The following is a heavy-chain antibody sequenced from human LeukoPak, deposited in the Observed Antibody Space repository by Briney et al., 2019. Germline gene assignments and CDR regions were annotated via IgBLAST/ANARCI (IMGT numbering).Heavy chain of an antibody. V-gene: IGHV5-51*01. Sequence: PGESLKISCRGSGYTFSTYWIGWVRQMPGKGLEWMVMIYPGDSNIKYSPSFQGQVTISADKSTSTAYLQWSSLKASDTAMYYCARLLYGDTPKWAYFDYWGRGTLVTVPS. CDR3: ARLLYGDTPKWAYFDY. CDR2: IYPGDSNI. D-gene: IGHD3-16*01. J-gene: IGHJ4*02. CDR1: GYTFSTYW.